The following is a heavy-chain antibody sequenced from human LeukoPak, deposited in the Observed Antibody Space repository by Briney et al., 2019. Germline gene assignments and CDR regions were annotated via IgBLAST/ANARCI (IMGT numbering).Heavy chain of an antibody. Sequence: SETLSLTCTVSGGSINSSSYYWSWIRQPPGKGLEWIGYIYSSGSTNYNPSLKSRATISVDTSKNQFSLKLSSLTAADTAVYYCARVDSRGGASYYYYYYYMDVWGKGTTVTVSS. CDR2: IYSSGST. J-gene: IGHJ6*03. CDR3: ARVDSRGGASYYYYYYYMDV. CDR1: GGSINSSSYY. V-gene: IGHV4-61*01. D-gene: IGHD2-15*01.